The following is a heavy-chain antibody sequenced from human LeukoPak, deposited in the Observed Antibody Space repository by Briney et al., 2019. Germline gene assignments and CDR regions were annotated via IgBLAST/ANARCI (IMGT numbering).Heavy chain of an antibody. CDR2: INPNSGGT. CDR3: AILMTTVTTFRNDY. J-gene: IGHJ4*02. V-gene: IGHV1-2*02. Sequence: GASVKVSCKASGYTFTGYYMHWVRQAPGQGLEWMGWINPNSGGTNYAQKFQGRVTMTRDTSISTAYMELSRLRSDDTAVYYCAILMTTVTTFRNDYWGQGTLVTVSS. CDR1: GYTFTGYY. D-gene: IGHD4-17*01.